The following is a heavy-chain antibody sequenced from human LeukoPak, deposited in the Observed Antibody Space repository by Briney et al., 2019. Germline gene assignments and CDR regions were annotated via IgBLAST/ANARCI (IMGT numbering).Heavy chain of an antibody. CDR3: ARYYDILTSYYD. D-gene: IGHD3-9*01. CDR1: GFTFSSYA. V-gene: IGHV3-30*04. CDR2: ISYDGSNK. Sequence: GGSLRLSCAASGFTFSSYAMHWVRQAPGKGLEWVAVISYDGSNKYYADSVKGRFTISRDNSKNTLYLQMNSLRADDTAVYYCARYYDILTSYYDWGQGTLVTVSS. J-gene: IGHJ4*02.